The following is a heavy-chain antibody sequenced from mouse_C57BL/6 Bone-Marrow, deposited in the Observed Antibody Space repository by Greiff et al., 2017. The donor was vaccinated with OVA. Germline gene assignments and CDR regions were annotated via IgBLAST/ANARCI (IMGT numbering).Heavy chain of an antibody. J-gene: IGHJ2*01. CDR3: ARQVYYYGSSPLDY. Sequence: EVQGVESGGDLVKPGGSLKLSCAASGFTFSSYGMSWVRQTPDKRLEWVATISSGGSYTYYPDSVKGRFTISRDNAKNTLYLQMSSLKSEDTAMYYCARQVYYYGSSPLDYWGQGTTLTVSS. D-gene: IGHD1-1*01. V-gene: IGHV5-6*01. CDR1: GFTFSSYG. CDR2: ISSGGSYT.